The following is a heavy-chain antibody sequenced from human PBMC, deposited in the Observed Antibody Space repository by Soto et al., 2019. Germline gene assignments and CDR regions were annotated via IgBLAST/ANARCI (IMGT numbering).Heavy chain of an antibody. Sequence: QVQLQESGPGLVKPSQTLSLTCTVSGGSISSGGYYWSWIRQHPGKGLEWIGYIYYSGSTYYNPSLKSRVPISVDPPKNPFALKLSAVTAADTAVYYCASTPTPAYYYYYGMDVWGPGTTVTVSS. CDR2: IYYSGST. CDR1: GGSISSGGYY. V-gene: IGHV4-31*03. CDR3: ASTPTPAYYYYYGMDV. J-gene: IGHJ6*02.